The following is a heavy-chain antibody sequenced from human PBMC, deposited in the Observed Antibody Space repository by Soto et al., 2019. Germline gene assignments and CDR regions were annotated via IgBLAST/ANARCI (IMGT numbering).Heavy chain of an antibody. J-gene: IGHJ4*02. CDR1: GFTFSSYW. Sequence: EVQLVESGGGLVQPGGSLRVSCAASGFTFSSYWMTWVRQVPGKGLEWVANIKRDGSEKYYVDSVRGRFTISRDNAQDSLYLQMNSLRAEDTAVYYCARAQRPPECSSASCYVDYWGQGALVTVSS. V-gene: IGHV3-7*01. D-gene: IGHD2-2*01. CDR2: IKRDGSEK. CDR3: ARAQRPPECSSASCYVDY.